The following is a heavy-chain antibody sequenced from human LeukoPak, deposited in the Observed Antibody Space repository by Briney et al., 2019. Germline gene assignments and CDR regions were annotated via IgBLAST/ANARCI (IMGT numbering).Heavy chain of an antibody. Sequence: SETLSLTCTVSGGSXXSYYWSWIRQPXXXXXXWIGEINHSGSTNYNPSLKSRVTISVDTSKNQFSLKLSSVTAADTAVYYCARGRRGTSPFDYWGQGTLVTVSS. CDR2: INHSGST. D-gene: IGHD1-1*01. J-gene: IGHJ4*02. V-gene: IGHV4-34*01. CDR3: ARGRRGTSPFDY. CDR1: GGSXXSYY.